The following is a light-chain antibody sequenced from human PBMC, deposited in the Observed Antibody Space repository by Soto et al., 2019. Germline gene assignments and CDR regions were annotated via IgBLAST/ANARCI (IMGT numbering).Light chain of an antibody. V-gene: IGKV1-5*01. CDR1: QSVLSW. CDR3: QQYNSYSPT. CDR2: DAS. Sequence: DIQLTQSPSTLSASVGDRVTITCRASQSVLSWLAWYQQKPGKPPKLLIYDASSLETGVPSRFSGSGSGTEFTLSISSLQPDDLATYYCQQYNSYSPTFGQGTKLEIK. J-gene: IGKJ2*01.